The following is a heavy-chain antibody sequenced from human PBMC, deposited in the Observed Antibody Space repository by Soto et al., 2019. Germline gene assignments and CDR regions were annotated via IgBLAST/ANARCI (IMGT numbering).Heavy chain of an antibody. V-gene: IGHV3-48*03. D-gene: IGHD3-3*01. CDR3: ASFIRRFYGGVDV. Sequence: GGSLRLSCAASGLTFSTYEMHWVRQAPGKGLEWVSYISKSGGMIYYTDSVKGRFTISRDNAKNLLYLEMNSLRAEDPAVYFCASFIRRFYGGVDVWGQGTPVTVSS. J-gene: IGHJ5*02. CDR2: ISKSGGMI. CDR1: GLTFSTYE.